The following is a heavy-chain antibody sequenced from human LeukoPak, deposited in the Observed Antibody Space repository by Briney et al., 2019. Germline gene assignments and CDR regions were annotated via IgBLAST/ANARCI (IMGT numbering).Heavy chain of an antibody. CDR2: IFSSGNT. V-gene: IGHV4-4*07. CDR3: ARSIRFGELLRSRVYFDY. J-gene: IGHJ4*02. D-gene: IGHD3-10*01. CDR1: GVSFSSYY. Sequence: PSETLSLTCTVSGVSFSSYYWTWIRQPAGKGLEWIGRIFSSGNTNYNPSLESRVTMSIDTSKNQFSLKLSSVTAADTAVYYCARSIRFGELLRSRVYFDYWGQGTLVTVSS.